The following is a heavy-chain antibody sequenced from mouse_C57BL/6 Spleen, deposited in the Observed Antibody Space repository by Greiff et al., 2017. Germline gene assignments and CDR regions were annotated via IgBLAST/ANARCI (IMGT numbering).Heavy chain of an antibody. CDR1: GFTFSSYG. Sequence: EVKLMESGGDLVKPGGSLKLSCAASGFTFSSYGMSWVRQTPDKRLEWVATISSGGSYTYYPDSVKGRFTISRDNAKNTLYLQMSSLKSEDTAMYYCARRYGSSYAFAYWGQGTLVTVSA. CDR3: ARRYGSSYAFAY. CDR2: ISSGGSYT. V-gene: IGHV5-6*02. D-gene: IGHD1-1*01. J-gene: IGHJ3*01.